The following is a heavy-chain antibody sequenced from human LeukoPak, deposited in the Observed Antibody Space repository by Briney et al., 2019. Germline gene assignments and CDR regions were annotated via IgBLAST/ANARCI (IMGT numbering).Heavy chain of an antibody. Sequence: RPGGSLRLSCAASGFTFDDYGMSWVRQAPGKGLEWVSGINWNGGSTYYADSVKGRFTISRDNSKNTLYLQMNSLRAEDTAVYYCARPAGPHSVIAARRFGVSNWFDPWGQGTLVTVSS. CDR3: ARPAGPHSVIAARRFGVSNWFDP. CDR2: INWNGGST. CDR1: GFTFDDYG. V-gene: IGHV3-20*04. J-gene: IGHJ5*02. D-gene: IGHD6-6*01.